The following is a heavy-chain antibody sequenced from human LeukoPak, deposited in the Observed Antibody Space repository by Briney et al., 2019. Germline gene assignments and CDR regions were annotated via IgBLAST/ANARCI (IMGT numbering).Heavy chain of an antibody. Sequence: PSETLSPSCAVYGGSFSGYYWSWIRQPPGEGLEWIGEINHSGSTNYNPSLKSRVTISVDTSKNQFSLKLSSVTAADTAVYYCARPGYCSGGSCSYYMDVWGKGTTVTISS. CDR1: GGSFSGYY. CDR2: INHSGST. CDR3: ARPGYCSGGSCSYYMDV. V-gene: IGHV4-34*01. J-gene: IGHJ6*03. D-gene: IGHD2-15*01.